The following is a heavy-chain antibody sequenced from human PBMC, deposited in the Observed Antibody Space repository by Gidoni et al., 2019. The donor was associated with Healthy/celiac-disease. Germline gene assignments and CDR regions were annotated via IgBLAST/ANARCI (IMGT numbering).Heavy chain of an antibody. CDR2: ISSSGSTI. CDR1: GFTFSDYY. J-gene: IGHJ3*02. Sequence: QVQLVESGGGLVKPGGSLRLSCAASGFTFSDYYMSWIRQAPGKGLEWVSYISSSGSTIYDADPGKCRFTISRANAKNSLYLQMNSLRAEDTAVYYCARVERGGGAFDIWGQGTMVTVSS. V-gene: IGHV3-11*01. D-gene: IGHD3-16*01. CDR3: ARVERGGGAFDI.